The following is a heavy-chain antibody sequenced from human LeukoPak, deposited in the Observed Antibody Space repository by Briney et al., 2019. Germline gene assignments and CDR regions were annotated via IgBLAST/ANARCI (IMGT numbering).Heavy chain of an antibody. CDR3: ARGLKQLARFYFYMDV. D-gene: IGHD3-22*01. CDR1: GGSFSGYL. J-gene: IGHJ6*03. V-gene: IGHV4-34*01. Sequence: SETLSLTCGVSGGSFSGYLWNWVRQSPGKGLEWVGEINHSGTTNYNPSLKSRGTISLDRSRNQFSLNLTSVTAADTAVFYCARGLKQLARFYFYMDVWGKGTTVTVSS. CDR2: INHSGTT.